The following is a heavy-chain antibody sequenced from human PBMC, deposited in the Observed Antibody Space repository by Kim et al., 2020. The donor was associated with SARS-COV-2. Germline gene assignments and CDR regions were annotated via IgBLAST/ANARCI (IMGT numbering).Heavy chain of an antibody. CDR2: IDPSDSYT. CDR3: ARLPDSSGWHYYFDY. Sequence: GESLKISCKGSGYRFTSYWISWVRQMPGKGLEWMGRIDPSDSYTNYSPSFQGHVTISADKSISTAYLQWSSLKASDTAMYYCARLPDSSGWHYYFDYWGQGTLVTVSS. D-gene: IGHD6-19*01. V-gene: IGHV5-10-1*01. J-gene: IGHJ4*02. CDR1: GYRFTSYW.